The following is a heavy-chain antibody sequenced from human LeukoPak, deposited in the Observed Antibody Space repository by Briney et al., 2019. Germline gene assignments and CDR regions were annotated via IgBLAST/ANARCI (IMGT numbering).Heavy chain of an antibody. Sequence: PSETLSLTCTVSGGSITSSSYYWGWIRQPPGKGLEWIGSIYYSGSTYYNPSVKSRVTISVDTSKNQFSLKLSSVTAADTAVYYCARGRRDGYTLYYMDVWAKGTTVTISS. CDR1: GGSITSSSYY. CDR2: IYYSGST. V-gene: IGHV4-39*01. J-gene: IGHJ6*03. D-gene: IGHD5-24*01. CDR3: ARGRRDGYTLYYMDV.